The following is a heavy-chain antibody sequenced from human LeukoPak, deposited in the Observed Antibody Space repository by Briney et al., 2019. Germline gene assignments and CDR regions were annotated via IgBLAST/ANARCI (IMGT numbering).Heavy chain of an antibody. CDR3: ARHDVVPVIRRGFDF. Sequence: PSESLSLTCTVSGGSVSGYYWSCIRQPAGKGLEWIGYIFYAGTTPYSPSLKTRVTMSVDPSENQFSLKLRSVTPADPSVYYCARHDVVPVIRRGFDFWGRGTLVTVSS. D-gene: IGHD3-16*01. CDR1: GGSVSGYY. J-gene: IGHJ4*02. V-gene: IGHV4-59*08. CDR2: IFYAGTT.